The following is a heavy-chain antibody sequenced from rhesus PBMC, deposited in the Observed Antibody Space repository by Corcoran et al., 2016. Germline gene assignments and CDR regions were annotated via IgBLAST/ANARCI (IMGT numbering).Heavy chain of an antibody. D-gene: IGHD5-12*01. V-gene: IGHV4S14*01. CDR1: GGSISGYYY. CDR3: ASSIDTAEFDY. J-gene: IGHJ4*01. Sequence: QVQLQESGPGLVKPSETLSLTCAVSGGSISGYYYWSWIRQPPGQGLEGIGSIYGSGGSNYLNPDRKSRVTLSVDTSKNQFSLKLSSVTAADTAVYYCASSIDTAEFDYWGQGVLVTVSS. CDR2: IYGSGGSN.